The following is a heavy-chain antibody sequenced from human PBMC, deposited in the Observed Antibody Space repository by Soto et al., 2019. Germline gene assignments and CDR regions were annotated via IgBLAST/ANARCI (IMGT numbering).Heavy chain of an antibody. Sequence: QEKLVQSGAEVKKPGSSMKISCKASGGLFSSFAISWVRQAPGQGLEWMGGIIPVFGTTNYAQKFQDRVTITADESTDTAYMEMSHLRFEDTAIYYCAIGAGPYVWFNEFWGQGTLVTVSS. CDR1: GGLFSSFA. D-gene: IGHD3-10*02. V-gene: IGHV1-69*01. CDR3: AIGAGPYVWFNEF. J-gene: IGHJ4*02. CDR2: IIPVFGTT.